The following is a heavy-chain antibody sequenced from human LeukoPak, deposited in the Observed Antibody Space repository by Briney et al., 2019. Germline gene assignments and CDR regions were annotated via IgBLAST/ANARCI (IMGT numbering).Heavy chain of an antibody. CDR2: ISSSGSTI. D-gene: IGHD6-13*01. CDR1: GFTFSSYE. J-gene: IGHJ4*02. V-gene: IGHV3-48*03. CDR3: SREDVSSSWFSAFDY. Sequence: GGSLRLSCAASGFTFSSYEMNWVRQAPGKGLEWVSYISSSGSTIYYADSVKGRFTISRDNAKNSLYLQMNSLRAQDTAVYYCSREDVSSSWFSAFDYWGQGTLVTVSS.